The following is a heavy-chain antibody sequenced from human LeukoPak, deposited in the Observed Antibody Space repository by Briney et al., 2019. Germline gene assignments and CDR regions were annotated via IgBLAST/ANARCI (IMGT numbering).Heavy chain of an antibody. CDR1: GYTFTGYY. CDR2: INPNSGGT. J-gene: IGHJ4*02. V-gene: IGHV1-2*02. Sequence: ASVKVSCKASGYTFTGYYMHWVRQAPGQGLEWMGWINPNSGGTNYAQKFQGRVTMTRNTSISTAYMELSSLRSEDTAVYYCARALPSDYWGQGTLVTVSS. CDR3: ARALPSDY.